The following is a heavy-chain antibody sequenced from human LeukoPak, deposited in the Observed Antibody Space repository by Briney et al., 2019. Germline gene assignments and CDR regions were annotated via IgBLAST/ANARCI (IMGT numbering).Heavy chain of an antibody. CDR1: GYSICSGYY. Sequence: SETLSLTCAVCGYSICSGYYWGWIRHPPRKGLEWIGSVYFSGTTYYNPSLRSRVTMSLDTSKNQVSLTLNSVTAADTAVYYCARDNRRDGYKIFDYWGQGTLVTVSS. CDR3: ARDNRRDGYKIFDY. D-gene: IGHD5-24*01. CDR2: VYFSGTT. V-gene: IGHV4-38-2*02. J-gene: IGHJ4*02.